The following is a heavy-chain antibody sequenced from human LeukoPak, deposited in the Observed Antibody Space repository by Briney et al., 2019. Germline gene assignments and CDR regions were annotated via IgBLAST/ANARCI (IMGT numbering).Heavy chain of an antibody. D-gene: IGHD1-26*01. J-gene: IGHJ4*02. CDR3: ARGRGSYFEDFDY. V-gene: IGHV1-69*05. CDR2: IIPIFPTP. CDR1: GGSFSTYG. Sequence: ASVKVSCKASGGSFSTYGITWVRQAPGQGLEWLGRIIPIFPTPNYAQKFQGRVTITTDESTSTAYMELSSLRSDYTAVYYCARGRGSYFEDFDYWGQGTLVTVSS.